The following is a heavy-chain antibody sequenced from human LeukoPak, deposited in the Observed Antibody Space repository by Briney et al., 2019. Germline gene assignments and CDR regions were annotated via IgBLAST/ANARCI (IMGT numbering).Heavy chain of an antibody. V-gene: IGHV3-23*01. CDR2: ISGSGGST. CDR1: GFTFSSYA. Sequence: TGGSLRLSCAASGFTFSSYAMSWVRPAPGKGLEWVSAISGSGGSTYYADSVKGRFTISRDNSKNTLYLQMNSLRAEDTAVYYCAKNPEYGGYDRYWFDPWGQGALVTVSS. CDR3: AKNPEYGGYDRYWFDP. J-gene: IGHJ5*02. D-gene: IGHD5-12*01.